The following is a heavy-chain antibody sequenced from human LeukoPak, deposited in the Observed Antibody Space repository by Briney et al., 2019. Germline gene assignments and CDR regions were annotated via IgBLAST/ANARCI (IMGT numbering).Heavy chain of an antibody. J-gene: IGHJ4*02. CDR3: AREYSSSSRDFDY. CDR1: GFTFSSYS. D-gene: IGHD6-6*01. V-gene: IGHV3-48*01. Sequence: GGFLRLSCAASGFTFSSYSMNWVRQAPGKGLEWISYISSSSTTIYYADSVKGRFTISRDNAKHSLYLQMNSLRAEDTAVYYCAREYSSSSRDFDYWDQGTLVTVSS. CDR2: ISSSSTTI.